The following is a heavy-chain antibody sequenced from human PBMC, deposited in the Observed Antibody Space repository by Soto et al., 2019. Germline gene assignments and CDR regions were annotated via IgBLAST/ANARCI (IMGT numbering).Heavy chain of an antibody. CDR3: ARDVDTSPSFDY. CDR2: ISSIGITI. Sequence: GSLRLSCAASGFTFSDYYMSWIRQAPGKGLELVSYISSIGITIYYADSVKGRFTISRDNAKNSLYLQMNSLRAEDTAVYYCARDVDTSPSFDYWGQGTLVTVSS. J-gene: IGHJ4*02. V-gene: IGHV3-11*01. D-gene: IGHD5-12*01. CDR1: GFTFSDYY.